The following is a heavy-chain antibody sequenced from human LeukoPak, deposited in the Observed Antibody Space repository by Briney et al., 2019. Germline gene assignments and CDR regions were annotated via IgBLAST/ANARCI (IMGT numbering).Heavy chain of an antibody. CDR1: GFTFSSYG. D-gene: IGHD1-26*01. CDR2: ISSSSSTI. V-gene: IGHV3-48*01. J-gene: IGHJ5*02. Sequence: GGSLRLSCAASGFTFSSYGMTWVRQAPGKGLEWVSYISSSSSTIYYADSVKGRFTISRDNAKNSLYLQLNSLRAEDTAVYYCARSLVVGATCPYHWGQGTLVTVSS. CDR3: ARSLVVGATCPYH.